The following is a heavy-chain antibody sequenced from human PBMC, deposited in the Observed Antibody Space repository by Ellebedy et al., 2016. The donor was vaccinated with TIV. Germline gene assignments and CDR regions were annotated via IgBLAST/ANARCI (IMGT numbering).Heavy chain of an antibody. CDR2: VYYSGTT. CDR1: GASFSSGDYY. D-gene: IGHD3-10*01. CDR3: ARDRGTLVRGVSYYYGMDV. V-gene: IGHV4-61*08. J-gene: IGHJ6*02. Sequence: GSLRLXXTVSGASFSSGDYYWSWIRQLPGEGLEWIGYVYYSGTTKYNPSLKSRVTMSIDTSKNEFSLKLSSVTAADTAVYYCARDRGTLVRGVSYYYGMDVWGQGTTVTVSS.